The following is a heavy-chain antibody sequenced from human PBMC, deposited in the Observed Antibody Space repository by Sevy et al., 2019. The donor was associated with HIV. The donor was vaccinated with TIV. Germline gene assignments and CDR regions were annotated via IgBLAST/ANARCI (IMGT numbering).Heavy chain of an antibody. CDR2: ITRNSYEAYGGTT. CDR3: TRGLATADTPEYYFDY. J-gene: IGHJ4*02. V-gene: IGHV3-49*03. CDR1: GFTFDDYA. D-gene: IGHD5-12*01. Sequence: GGSLRLSCTTSGFTFDDYAMSWFRQAPGKGLEWVAFITRNSYEAYGGTTDYAASVKGRFIISRDDSKSIAYLQMNSLKTEDTAVYYCTRGLATADTPEYYFDYRGQGILVTVSS.